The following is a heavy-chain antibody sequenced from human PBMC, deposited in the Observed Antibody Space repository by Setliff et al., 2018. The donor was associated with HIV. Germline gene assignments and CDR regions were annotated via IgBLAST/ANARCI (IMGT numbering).Heavy chain of an antibody. CDR3: ARVIPDYGDYYFDY. J-gene: IGHJ4*02. V-gene: IGHV1-8*02. CDR1: GYTFTSYD. Sequence: GASVKVSCKASGYTFTSYDINWVRQATGQGLEWMGWMNPNSGNTGYAQKFQGRVTMTRNTSISTAYMELSSLRSEDTAVYYCARVIPDYGDYYFDYWGQGTLVTVSS. D-gene: IGHD4-17*01. CDR2: MNPNSGNT.